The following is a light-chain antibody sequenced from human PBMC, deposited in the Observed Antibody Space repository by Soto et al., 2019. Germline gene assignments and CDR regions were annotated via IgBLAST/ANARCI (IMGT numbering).Light chain of an antibody. CDR1: SSNIGAGYD. CDR2: GNS. Sequence: QSVLTQPPSVSGAPGQSVTISCTGSSSNIGAGYDVHWYQQLPGTAPKLLIYGNSNRPSGVPDRFSGSKSGTSASLAITGLQAEDEADYYCQSYDSSLSRVFGTGTKLTVL. J-gene: IGLJ1*01. V-gene: IGLV1-40*01. CDR3: QSYDSSLSRV.